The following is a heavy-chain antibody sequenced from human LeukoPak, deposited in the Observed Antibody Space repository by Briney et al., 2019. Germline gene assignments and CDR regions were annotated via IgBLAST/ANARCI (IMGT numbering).Heavy chain of an antibody. CDR1: GFAFGSSA. CDR3: AKDRVAVAGWFDP. J-gene: IGHJ5*02. Sequence: GGSLRLSCAASGFAFGSSAMTWVRQAPGKGLEWVSSIDASGGNTYYADSVKGRFTISRDNSKNTLYLQMNSLRAEDTAVYYCAKDRVAVAGWFDPWGQGTLVTVSS. CDR2: IDASGGNT. D-gene: IGHD6-19*01. V-gene: IGHV3-23*01.